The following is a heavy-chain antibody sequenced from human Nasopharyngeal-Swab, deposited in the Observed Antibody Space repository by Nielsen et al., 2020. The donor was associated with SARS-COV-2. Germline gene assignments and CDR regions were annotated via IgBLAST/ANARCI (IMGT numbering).Heavy chain of an antibody. CDR2: ISGSGVST. D-gene: IGHD6-19*01. Sequence: GESLKISCATSGFTFSCYAMGWVRQAPGKGLEWVSVISGSGVSTYYGDSVKGRFAISRDNSKNRLYLQMNSLKVEDTVIYYCAKKGQQWLADDAFDTWGQGTLVSISS. CDR3: AKKGQQWLADDAFDT. CDR1: GFTFSCYA. J-gene: IGHJ3*02. V-gene: IGHV3-23*02.